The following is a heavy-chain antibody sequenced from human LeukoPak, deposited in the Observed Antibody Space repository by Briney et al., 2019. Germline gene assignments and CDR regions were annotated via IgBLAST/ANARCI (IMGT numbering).Heavy chain of an antibody. CDR1: GLTVSSTF. CDR2: ISGGGTT. D-gene: IGHD2-2*01. J-gene: IGHJ4*02. CDR3: ARDPGGGYCGTTSCSDS. V-gene: IGHV3-53*01. Sequence: GGSLRLSCAASGLTVSSTFMSWVRQPPGKGLEWVSIISGGGTTYYADSVKGRFTISRDNSKNTLYLQMNSLRAEDTAVYYCARDPGGGYCGTTSCSDSWGQGTLVTVSS.